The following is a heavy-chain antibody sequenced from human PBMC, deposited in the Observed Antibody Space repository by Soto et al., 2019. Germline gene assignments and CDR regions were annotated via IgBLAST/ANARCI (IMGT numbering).Heavy chain of an antibody. CDR3: ARGSGGSSYYYYGMDV. Sequence: SVKVSCKASGGTFSNSAISWVRQAPGQGLEWMGGIMPIFRTPDYAQKFQGRVTITADESTTTAYMELSGLRSEDTAVYYCARGSGGSSYYYYGMDVWGQGTTVTVSS. V-gene: IGHV1-69*13. CDR1: GGTFSNSA. CDR2: IMPIFRTP. J-gene: IGHJ6*02. D-gene: IGHD2-15*01.